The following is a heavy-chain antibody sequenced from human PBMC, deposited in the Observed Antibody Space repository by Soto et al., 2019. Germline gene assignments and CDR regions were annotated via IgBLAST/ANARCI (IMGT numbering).Heavy chain of an antibody. CDR2: ISAYNGNT. Sequence: GASVKVSCKASGYTFTSYGISWVRQAPGQGLEWMGWISAYNGNTNYAQKLQGRVTMTTDTSTSTAYMELRSLRSDDTAVYYCARDQGQQLPGLGAFDIWGQGTMVTVSS. CDR3: ARDQGQQLPGLGAFDI. D-gene: IGHD6-13*01. CDR1: GYTFTSYG. J-gene: IGHJ3*02. V-gene: IGHV1-18*01.